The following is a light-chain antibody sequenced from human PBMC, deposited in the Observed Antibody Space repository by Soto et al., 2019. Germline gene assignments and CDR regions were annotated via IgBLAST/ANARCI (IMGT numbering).Light chain of an antibody. CDR2: SNN. CDR3: AAWDDSLNGYV. CDR1: SSNIGSNT. V-gene: IGLV1-44*01. Sequence: QSVLPQLPSASGTPGQRVTVSCSGSSSNIGSNTVNWYQQLPGTAPKLLIYSNNQRPSGVPDRFSGSKSGTSASLAISALQSEDEADYYCAAWDDSLNGYVFGTGTKVTVL. J-gene: IGLJ1*01.